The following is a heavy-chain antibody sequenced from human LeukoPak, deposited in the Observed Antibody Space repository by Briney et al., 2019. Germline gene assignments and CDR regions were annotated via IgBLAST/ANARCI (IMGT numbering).Heavy chain of an antibody. CDR3: ARGGDNYYDSKVRVDY. CDR2: ISAYNGNT. V-gene: IGHV1-18*01. D-gene: IGHD3-22*01. Sequence: ASVNVSCKASGYTFTSYGISWVRQAPGQGLEWMGWISAYNGNTNYAQKLQGRVTMTTDTSTSTAYMELRSLRSDDTAVYYCARGGDNYYDSKVRVDYWGQGTLVTVSS. J-gene: IGHJ4*02. CDR1: GYTFTSYG.